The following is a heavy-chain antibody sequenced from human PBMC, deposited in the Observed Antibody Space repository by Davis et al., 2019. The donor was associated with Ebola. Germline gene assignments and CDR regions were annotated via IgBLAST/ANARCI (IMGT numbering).Heavy chain of an antibody. Sequence: AASVKVSCKASGYIFRSYGISWVRQAPGQGLEWMGWISTYNGNTKYAQNFQGRVTMNNDTSTNTAYMELRSLRSDDTAVYYCAGDRAATVIEYWGQGSLVTVSS. CDR2: ISTYNGNT. CDR3: AGDRAATVIEY. D-gene: IGHD6-25*01. V-gene: IGHV1-18*04. J-gene: IGHJ4*02. CDR1: GYIFRSYG.